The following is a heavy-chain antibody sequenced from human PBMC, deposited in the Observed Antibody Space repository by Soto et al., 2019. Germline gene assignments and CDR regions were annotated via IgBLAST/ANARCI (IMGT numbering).Heavy chain of an antibody. CDR3: ARDPGSSSGMSGYYYYGMDV. CDR2: ISYDGSNK. D-gene: IGHD6-6*01. Sequence: QVQLVESGGGVVQPGRSLRLSCAASGFTFSSYAMHWVRQAPGKGLEWVAVISYDGSNKYYADSVKGRFTISRDNSKNTLYLQMNRLRAEDTAVYYCARDPGSSSGMSGYYYYGMDVWGQGTTVTVSS. CDR1: GFTFSSYA. V-gene: IGHV3-30-3*01. J-gene: IGHJ6*02.